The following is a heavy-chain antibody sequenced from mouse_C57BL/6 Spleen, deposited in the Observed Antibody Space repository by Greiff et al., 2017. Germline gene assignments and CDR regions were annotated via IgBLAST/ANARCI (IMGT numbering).Heavy chain of an antibody. V-gene: IGHV1-82*01. CDR2: IYPGDGDT. CDR3: ASSHYYAMDY. Sequence: VKLMESGPELVKPGASVKISCKASGYAFSSSWMNWVKQRPGKGLEWIGRIYPGDGDTNYNGKFKGKATLTADKSSSTAYMQLSSLTSEDSAVYFCASSHYYAMDYWGQGTSVTVSS. J-gene: IGHJ4*01. CDR1: GYAFSSSW.